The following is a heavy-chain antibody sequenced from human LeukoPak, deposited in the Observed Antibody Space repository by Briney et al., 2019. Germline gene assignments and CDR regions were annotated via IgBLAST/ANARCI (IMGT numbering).Heavy chain of an antibody. CDR3: ARGVLQPYDY. D-gene: IGHD2/OR15-2a*01. CDR1: GGSFSGYY. J-gene: IGHJ4*02. V-gene: IGHV4-34*01. Sequence: PSETLSLTCAVYGGSFSGYYWSWIRQPPGKGLEWIGEIKHSGSTNYNPSLKSRVTISVDTSKNQFSLKLSSVTAADTAVYYCARGVLQPYDYWGQGTLITVSS. CDR2: IKHSGST.